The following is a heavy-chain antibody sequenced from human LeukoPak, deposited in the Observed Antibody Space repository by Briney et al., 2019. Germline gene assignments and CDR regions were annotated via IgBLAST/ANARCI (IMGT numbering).Heavy chain of an antibody. Sequence: SETLSLTCAVYGGSFSGYYWSWARQPPGKGLEWIGYIYYSGSTNYNPSLKSRVTISVDTSKNQFSLKLSSVTAAGTAVYYCARLYSSGLDAFDIWGQGTMVTVSS. CDR1: GGSFSGYY. V-gene: IGHV4-59*08. D-gene: IGHD6-19*01. CDR2: IYYSGST. J-gene: IGHJ3*02. CDR3: ARLYSSGLDAFDI.